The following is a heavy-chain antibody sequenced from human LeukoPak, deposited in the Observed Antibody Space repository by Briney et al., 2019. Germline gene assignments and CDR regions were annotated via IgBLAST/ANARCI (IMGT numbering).Heavy chain of an antibody. CDR3: ARLGNWNYFWFDP. CDR1: GYTFTGYY. CDR2: INPNSGGT. V-gene: IGHV1-2*02. J-gene: IGHJ5*02. Sequence: ASVKVSCKASGYTFTGYYIHWVRQAPGQGLEWMGWINPNSGGTNYAQKFQGRVTMTRDTSISTAYMELSRLRSDDTAVYYCARLGNWNYFWFDPWGQGTLVTVSS. D-gene: IGHD1-7*01.